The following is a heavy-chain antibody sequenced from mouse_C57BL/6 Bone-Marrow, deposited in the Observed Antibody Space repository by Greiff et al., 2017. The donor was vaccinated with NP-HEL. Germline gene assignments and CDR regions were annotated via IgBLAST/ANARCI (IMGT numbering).Heavy chain of an antibody. CDR1: GYTFTSYW. J-gene: IGHJ3*01. Sequence: QVQLQQPGAELVKPGASVKLSCKASGYTFTSYWMHWVKQRPGQGLEWIGMIHPNSGSTNYNEKFKSKATLTVDKSSSTAYMQLSSLTSEDSAVYYCARSGSSGFPFAYWGQGTLVTVSA. D-gene: IGHD3-2*02. CDR2: IHPNSGST. CDR3: ARSGSSGFPFAY. V-gene: IGHV1-64*01.